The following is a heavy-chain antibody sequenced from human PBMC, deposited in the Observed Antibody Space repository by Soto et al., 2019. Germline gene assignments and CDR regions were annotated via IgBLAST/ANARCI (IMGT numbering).Heavy chain of an antibody. CDR1: GFTFTSYA. D-gene: IGHD2-21*02. CDR2: ISADGART. V-gene: IGHV3-23*01. Sequence: EVQLLESGGGLVQPGGSLRLSCAASGFTFTSYAMSWVRQAPGKGPEWVSGISADGARTYYADSVKGRFSISRDNSKNMLYVQMSSLRVEDTAIYYCARVSNCGGDCPYDYWGQGILVTVSS. CDR3: ARVSNCGGDCPYDY. J-gene: IGHJ4*02.